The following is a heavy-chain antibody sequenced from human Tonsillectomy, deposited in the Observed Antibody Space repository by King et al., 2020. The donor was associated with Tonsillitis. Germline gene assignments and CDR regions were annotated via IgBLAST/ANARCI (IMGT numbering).Heavy chain of an antibody. V-gene: IGHV3-30-3*01. D-gene: IGHD1-26*01. CDR1: GFTFSPYA. Sequence: QVQLVESGGGVVQPGRFLRLSCAASGFTFSPYALHWVRQAPGKGLEWAVVISYDESNKFYEDSDKVRFTISRDNSKNTLYLQMNSLTTEDTAVYYCARDLIVGATSYTFDIWGQGTMVTVSS. CDR2: ISYDESNK. J-gene: IGHJ3*02. CDR3: ARDLIVGATSYTFDI.